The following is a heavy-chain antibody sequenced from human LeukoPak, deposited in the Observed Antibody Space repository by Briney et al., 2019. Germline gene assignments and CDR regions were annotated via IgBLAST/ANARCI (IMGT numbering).Heavy chain of an antibody. J-gene: IGHJ5*02. D-gene: IGHD4-17*01. CDR1: GFTFSSYA. CDR2: ISYDGSNK. CDR3: AREIGDYRGGPNWFDP. V-gene: IGHV3-30*04. Sequence: PGGSLRLSCAASGFTFSSYAMHWVRQAPGKGLEWVAVISYDGSNKYYADSVKGRFTISRDNSKNTLYLQMNSLRAEDTAVYYCAREIGDYRGGPNWFDPWGQGTLVTVSS.